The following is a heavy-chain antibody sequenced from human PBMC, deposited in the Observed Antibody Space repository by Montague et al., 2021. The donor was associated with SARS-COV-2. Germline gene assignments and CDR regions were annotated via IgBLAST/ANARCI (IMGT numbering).Heavy chain of an antibody. CDR3: ARHALGYFDWLNEGYFDY. Sequence: SETLSLTCAVYGGSFNDYYWSWIRQAPGKGLEWIGEINHSGSAKYNPYNPSLRSRVTMSVDKSKNQFSLKLSSVTAADTAVYYCARHALGYFDWLNEGYFDYWGQGTLVTVSS. V-gene: IGHV4-34*01. D-gene: IGHD3-9*01. CDR2: INHSGSA. J-gene: IGHJ4*02. CDR1: GGSFNDYY.